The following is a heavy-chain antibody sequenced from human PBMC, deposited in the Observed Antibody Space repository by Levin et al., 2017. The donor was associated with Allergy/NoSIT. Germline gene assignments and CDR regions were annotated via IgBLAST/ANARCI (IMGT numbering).Heavy chain of an antibody. Sequence: GGSLRLSCAASGFTFSSYGMHWVRQAPGKGLEWVAVIWYDGSNKYYADSVKGRFTISRDNSKNTLYLQMNSLRAEDTAVYYCARTWRGGYGSGSYYQPPLDYWGQGTLVTVSS. CDR3: ARTWRGGYGSGSYYQPPLDY. V-gene: IGHV3-33*01. CDR2: IWYDGSNK. CDR1: GFTFSSYG. J-gene: IGHJ4*02. D-gene: IGHD3-10*01.